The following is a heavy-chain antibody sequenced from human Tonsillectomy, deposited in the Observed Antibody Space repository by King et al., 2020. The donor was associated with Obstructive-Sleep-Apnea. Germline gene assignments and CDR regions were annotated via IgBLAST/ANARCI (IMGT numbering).Heavy chain of an antibody. CDR2: INSDGSST. Sequence: VQLVESGGGLVQPGGFLRLSCAASGFTFSSYWMHWVRQAPGKGLVWVSRINSDGSSTSYADSVKGRFTISRDNAKNTLYLQMNSLRAEDTAVYYCAKSYIAVAGSSFDYWGQGTLVTVSS. D-gene: IGHD6-19*01. J-gene: IGHJ4*02. V-gene: IGHV3-74*01. CDR1: GFTFSSYW. CDR3: AKSYIAVAGSSFDY.